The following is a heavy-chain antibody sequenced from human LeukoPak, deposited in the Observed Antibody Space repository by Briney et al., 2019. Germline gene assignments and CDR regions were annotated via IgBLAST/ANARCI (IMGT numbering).Heavy chain of an antibody. CDR1: GFTFGKYW. Sequence: PGGSLRLSCVASGFTFGKYWMSWVRQAPGKGLEWVANIKLDGSEKNYVDSVKGRFTISRDNTKNSLYLQMNSLRAEDTAVYYCAKDGGSGYYYFDYWGQGTLVTVSS. J-gene: IGHJ4*02. V-gene: IGHV3-7*03. D-gene: IGHD3-22*01. CDR3: AKDGGSGYYYFDY. CDR2: IKLDGSEK.